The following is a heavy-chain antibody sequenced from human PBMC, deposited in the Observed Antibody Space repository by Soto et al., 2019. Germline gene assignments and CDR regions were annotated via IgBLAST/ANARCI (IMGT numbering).Heavy chain of an antibody. D-gene: IGHD3-9*01. Sequence: EVQLLESGGGLVQPGGSLRLSCAASGFTFSSYAMSWVRQAPGKGLEWVSAISGSGGSTYYADSVKGRFTISRDNSKNTLDLQMNSLRAEDTAVYYGALTVGGLTGHLVPWGQGTLVTVSS. CDR3: ALTVGGLTGHLVP. CDR2: ISGSGGST. V-gene: IGHV3-23*01. J-gene: IGHJ4*02. CDR1: GFTFSSYA.